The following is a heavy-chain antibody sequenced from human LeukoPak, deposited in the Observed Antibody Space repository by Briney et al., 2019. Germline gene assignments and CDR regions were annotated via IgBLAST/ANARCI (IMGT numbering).Heavy chain of an antibody. CDR1: GYTFTSYY. D-gene: IGHD6-19*01. Sequence: ASVKVSCKASGYTFTSYYMHWVRQAPGQGPEWMGIINPSGGSTSYAQKFQGRVTMTRDTSTSTVYMELSSLRSEDTAVYYCARVPSSIAVAGTWFDYWGQGTLVTVSS. V-gene: IGHV1-46*01. J-gene: IGHJ4*02. CDR2: INPSGGST. CDR3: ARVPSSIAVAGTWFDY.